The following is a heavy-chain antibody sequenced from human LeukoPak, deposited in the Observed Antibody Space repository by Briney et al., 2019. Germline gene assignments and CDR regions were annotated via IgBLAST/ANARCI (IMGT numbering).Heavy chain of an antibody. V-gene: IGHV3-23*01. CDR1: GFTFSSYA. CDR2: ISGSGGST. Sequence: GESLRLSCAASGFTFSSYAMSWVRQAPGKGLEWVSAISGSGGSTYYADSVKGRFTISRDNSKNTLYLQMNSLRAEDTAVYYCAKLGKDTAMPSTYYFDYWGQGTLVTVSS. D-gene: IGHD5-18*01. CDR3: AKLGKDTAMPSTYYFDY. J-gene: IGHJ4*02.